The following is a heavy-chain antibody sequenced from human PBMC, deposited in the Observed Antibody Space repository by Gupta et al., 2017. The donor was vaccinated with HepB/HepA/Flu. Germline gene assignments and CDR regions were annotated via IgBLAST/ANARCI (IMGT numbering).Heavy chain of an antibody. D-gene: IGHD3-3*01. J-gene: IGHJ6*03. CDR1: RFSISGTA. CDR3: AKDRYFWSAMDV. Sequence: EVQLLESGGALAQPGGSLRLSCAASRFSISGTAVSWVRQAPGKGLEWVSGIGSDMNAHYADSVRGRFTISRDNSKNTVYLQMNSLRAEDTAVYYCAKDRYFWSAMDVWGTGTTVTVSS. CDR2: IGSDMNA. V-gene: IGHV3-23*01.